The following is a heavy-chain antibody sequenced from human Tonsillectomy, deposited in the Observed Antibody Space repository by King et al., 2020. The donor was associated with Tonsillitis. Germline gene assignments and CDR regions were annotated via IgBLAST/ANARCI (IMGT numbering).Heavy chain of an antibody. CDR3: AKDLHYYDSSGYFYY. D-gene: IGHD3-22*01. J-gene: IGHJ4*02. CDR2: ISYDGSDK. V-gene: IGHV3-30*18. CDR1: GFTFSSYG. Sequence: QLVQSGGRVVQPGRSLRLSCAASGFTFSSYGMHWVRQAPGKGLEWVAVISYDGSDKYYADSVKGRFTISRDNSKNTLYLQMNSLRAEDTAVYYCAKDLHYYDSSGYFYYWGEGALVTVSS.